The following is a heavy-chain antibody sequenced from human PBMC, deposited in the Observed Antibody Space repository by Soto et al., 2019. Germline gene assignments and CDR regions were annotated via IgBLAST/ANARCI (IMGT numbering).Heavy chain of an antibody. CDR2: LYTGGST. CDR3: ARATRYFGSFDS. V-gene: IGHV3-53*01. Sequence: EVQLVESGGGLIQPGGSLRLSCFASGFSVTSNYMTWVRQAPGKGLEWVSILYTGGSTYYSDSVKGRSTISRDTPKNTVFLQLNSLRAEDTAIYYCARATRYFGSFDSWGQGTLVSVAS. D-gene: IGHD2-2*01. J-gene: IGHJ4*02. CDR1: GFSVTSNY.